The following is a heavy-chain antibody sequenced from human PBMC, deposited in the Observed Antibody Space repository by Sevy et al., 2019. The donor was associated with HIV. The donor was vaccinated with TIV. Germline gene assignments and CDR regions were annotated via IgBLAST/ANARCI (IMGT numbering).Heavy chain of an antibody. V-gene: IGHV1-8*01. Sequence: ASVKVSCKASGYTFTNYKINWVRQATGQGLEGMGGRNPNSVKTGYAPQFPGRVTMTRNTSLNIAYMELSSLRSDDTAVYYCARDEQRPYYYGSGNMGHWGQGTLVTVSS. CDR2: RNPNSVKT. CDR3: ARDEQRPYYYGSGNMGH. D-gene: IGHD3-10*01. J-gene: IGHJ4*02. CDR1: GYTFTNYK.